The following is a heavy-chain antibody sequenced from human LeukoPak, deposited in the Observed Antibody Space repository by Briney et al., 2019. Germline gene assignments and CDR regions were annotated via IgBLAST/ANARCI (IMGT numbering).Heavy chain of an antibody. D-gene: IGHD4-23*01. V-gene: IGHV4-38-2*01. J-gene: IGHJ4*02. CDR3: ARVRAGGYFDY. CDR2: IYHSGST. CDR1: GYSISSGYY. Sequence: SETLSLTCAVSGYSISSGYYWGWIRQPPGKGLEWIGSIYHSGSTYYNPSLKSRVTISVDTSKNQFSLKMSSVTAADTAVYYCARVRAGGYFDYRGQGTLVTVSS.